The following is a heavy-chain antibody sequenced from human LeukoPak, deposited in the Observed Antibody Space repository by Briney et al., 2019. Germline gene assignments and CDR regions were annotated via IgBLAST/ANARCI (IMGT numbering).Heavy chain of an antibody. CDR3: ARGDGSVL. CDR1: GFTFRDYG. CDR2: INWNGGST. J-gene: IGHJ4*02. Sequence: AGGSLRLSCAASGFTFRDYGMAWVRQAPGKGLEWVSGINWNGGSTAYADSVKGRFTISRDNAKNSLYLQMNSLRAEDTALYYCARGDGSVLWGQGTLVSVSS. V-gene: IGHV3-20*04. D-gene: IGHD3-10*01.